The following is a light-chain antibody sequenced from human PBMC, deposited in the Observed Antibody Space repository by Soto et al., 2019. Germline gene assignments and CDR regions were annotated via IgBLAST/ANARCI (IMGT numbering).Light chain of an antibody. Sequence: EIVLTQSPGTLSLSPGERATLSCRASQSVSSSYLTWYQQKPGQAPRLLIYGASRRATGIPDRFSGSGSGTDLTLTISRLEPEDFAVYYCQQYGYSSSFTFGQGTKLEIK. J-gene: IGKJ2*01. CDR1: QSVSSSY. CDR2: GAS. CDR3: QQYGYSSSFT. V-gene: IGKV3-20*01.